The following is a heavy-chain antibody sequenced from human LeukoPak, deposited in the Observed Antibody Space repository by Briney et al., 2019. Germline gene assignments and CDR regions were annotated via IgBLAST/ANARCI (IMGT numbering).Heavy chain of an antibody. V-gene: IGHV3-21*01. CDR3: ARGASVVAGSDNAFDI. Sequence: GGSLRLSCAASGFSFSSYSMNWVRQAPGKGLEWVSSISGSSSYIYYADSVKGRFTISRDNAKKSLYLQISSLRAEDTAVYYCARGASVVAGSDNAFDIWGQGTMVTVSS. CDR1: GFSFSSYS. D-gene: IGHD6-19*01. CDR2: ISGSSSYI. J-gene: IGHJ3*02.